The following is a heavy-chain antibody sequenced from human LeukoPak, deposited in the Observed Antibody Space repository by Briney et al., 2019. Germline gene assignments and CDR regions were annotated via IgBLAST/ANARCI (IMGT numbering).Heavy chain of an antibody. D-gene: IGHD3-10*01. V-gene: IGHV3-64D*06. CDR1: GFSFSSYA. J-gene: IGHJ4*02. CDR3: VKGGSGSYYSRNWADYFDY. Sequence: GGSLRLSCSASGFSFSSYAMHRVRQAPGKGLEYVSAISNIGGSTYYADSVKDRFTISRDNSRNTLDLQLSSLRAEDTAVYYCVKGGSGSYYSRNWADYFDYWGQGTLVTVSS. CDR2: ISNIGGST.